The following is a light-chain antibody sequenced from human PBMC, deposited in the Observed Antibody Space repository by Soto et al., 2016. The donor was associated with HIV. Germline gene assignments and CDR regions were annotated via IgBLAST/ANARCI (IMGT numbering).Light chain of an antibody. CDR1: NIRAKS. J-gene: IGLJ2*01. Sequence: SYELTQPPSVSVAPGRTARITCGGNNIRAKSVHWYQQKSGQAPVLVAYDVSVRPSGIPERYSGSISDNTATLTIRRVEAGDEADFYCQVWDNESDHVVFGGGTKLTVL. V-gene: IGLV3-21*03. CDR3: QVWDNESDHVV. CDR2: DVS.